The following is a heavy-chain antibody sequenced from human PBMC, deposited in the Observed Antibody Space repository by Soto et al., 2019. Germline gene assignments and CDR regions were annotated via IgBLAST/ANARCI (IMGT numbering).Heavy chain of an antibody. CDR3: ARAPRFSDWCET. J-gene: IGHJ5*02. D-gene: IGHD3-3*01. CDR2: IYSSGST. Sequence: ETLSLTCTVSRGALNSSYCTSARQPAGKGLEWIGRIYSSGSTKYNPSLQSRVTMSLDTSKNQFSLRLTSVTSADTAVYYCARAPRFSDWCETWGQGNLFT. V-gene: IGHV4-4*07. CDR1: RGALNSSY.